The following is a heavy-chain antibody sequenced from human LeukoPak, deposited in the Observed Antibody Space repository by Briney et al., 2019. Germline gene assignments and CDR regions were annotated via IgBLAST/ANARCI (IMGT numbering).Heavy chain of an antibody. CDR2: INPNSGGT. V-gene: IGHV1-2*06. Sequence: ASVKVSCKASGYTFTGYYMHWVRQAPGQGLEWMGRINPNSGGTNYAQKFQGRVTMTRDTSISTAYMELSRLRSDDTAVYYCARGKGVRPPGPSIYYMDVWGKGTTVTVSS. D-gene: IGHD1-14*01. CDR1: GYTFTGYY. J-gene: IGHJ6*03. CDR3: ARGKGVRPPGPSIYYMDV.